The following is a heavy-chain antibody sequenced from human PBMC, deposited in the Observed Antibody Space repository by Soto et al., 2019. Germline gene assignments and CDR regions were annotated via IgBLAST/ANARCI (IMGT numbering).Heavy chain of an antibody. Sequence: QEQLVESGGGVVQPGGSLRLSCEASGFSFSYYGLHWVRQAPGKGLEWVALVWYDGSRTYYSDSVQGRFTISRDNFKKTVDLQMTGLRVEDTALYYCARETSHYYFYMDVWGEGTTVTVSS. D-gene: IGHD1-26*01. CDR1: GFSFSYYG. CDR2: VWYDGSRT. CDR3: ARETSHYYFYMDV. J-gene: IGHJ6*03. V-gene: IGHV3-33*01.